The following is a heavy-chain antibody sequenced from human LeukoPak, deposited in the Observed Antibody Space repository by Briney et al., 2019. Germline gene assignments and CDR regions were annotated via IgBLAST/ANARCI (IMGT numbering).Heavy chain of an antibody. CDR3: VKDLSGTYSFDY. CDR1: GFTFSRST. V-gene: IGHV3-64D*06. D-gene: IGHD1-26*01. Sequence: GGSLRLSCSASGFTFSRSTIHWVRQAPGKGLDYVSAIGGDGRNTYYADSVKGRFTISRDNSKNTLFLQMSSLRAEDTAVYYCVKDLSGTYSFDYWGQGTLVTVSS. CDR2: IGGDGRNT. J-gene: IGHJ4*02.